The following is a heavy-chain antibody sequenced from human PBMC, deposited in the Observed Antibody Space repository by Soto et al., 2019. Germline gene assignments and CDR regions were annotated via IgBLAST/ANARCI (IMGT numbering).Heavy chain of an antibody. J-gene: IGHJ3*02. Sequence: GGSLRLSCAASGFTFSSYAMSWVRQAPGKGLEWVSAISGSGGSTYYADYVKGRFTISRDNSKNTLYMKMNSLRAEDTAVYYCAKDSGVAATNDAFDIWGQGTMVTVSS. CDR3: AKDSGVAATNDAFDI. CDR2: ISGSGGST. V-gene: IGHV3-23*01. D-gene: IGHD2-15*01. CDR1: GFTFSSYA.